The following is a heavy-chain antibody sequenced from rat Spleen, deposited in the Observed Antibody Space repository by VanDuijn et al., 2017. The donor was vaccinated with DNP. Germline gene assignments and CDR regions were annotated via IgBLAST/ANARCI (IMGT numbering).Heavy chain of an antibody. CDR3: ATRARITTTNWFDY. CDR2: FSNTGDHT. J-gene: IGHJ2*01. CDR1: GFTFNNYW. Sequence: EVQLVESGGGLVQPGRSLKLSCVASGFTFNNYWMTWIRQAPGKGLEWVASFSNTGDHTYYSDSGKGRFTIARDNAKSTLYLQMDSLRSEDTATYYGATRARITTTNWFDYWGQGVMVTVSS. V-gene: IGHV5-31*01. D-gene: IGHD1-10*01.